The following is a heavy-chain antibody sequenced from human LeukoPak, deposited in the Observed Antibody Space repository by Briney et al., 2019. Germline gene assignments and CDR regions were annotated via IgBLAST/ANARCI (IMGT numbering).Heavy chain of an antibody. Sequence: PSETLSLTCTVSGGSISSYYWSWIRQPPGKGLEWIGSIYYSGSTYYNPSLKSRVTISVDTSKNQFSLKLNSVTAADTAVYYCARIRVAARDFDYWGQGTLVTVSS. D-gene: IGHD6-6*01. V-gene: IGHV4-59*05. CDR3: ARIRVAARDFDY. CDR1: GGSISSYY. CDR2: IYYSGST. J-gene: IGHJ4*02.